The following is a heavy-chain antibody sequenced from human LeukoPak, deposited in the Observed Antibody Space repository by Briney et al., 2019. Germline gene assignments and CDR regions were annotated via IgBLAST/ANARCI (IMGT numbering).Heavy chain of an antibody. J-gene: IGHJ6*04. CDR2: ISSSGSTI. V-gene: IGHV3-48*03. CDR1: GFTFSSYI. D-gene: IGHD3-10*02. Sequence: GGSLRLSCATSGFTFSSYIMNWVRQAPGKGLEWVSYISSSGSTIYYADSVKGRFTISRDNAKNSLYLQMSSLRAEDTAVYYCAELGITMIGGVWGKGTTVTISS. CDR3: AELGITMIGGV.